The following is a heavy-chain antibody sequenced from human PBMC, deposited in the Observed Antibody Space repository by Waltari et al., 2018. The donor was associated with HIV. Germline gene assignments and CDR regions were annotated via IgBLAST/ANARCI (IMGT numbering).Heavy chain of an antibody. CDR3: ARALLEYCTSTICCNCFDP. Sequence: QVQLQESGPGLVKSSGTLSLTCAVSGGSISSSNWWSGVRQPPGQGLEWIGEIYHSGSTNYNPSLKSRVTISVDNSKNQFSLKLSSVTAADTAVYYCARALLEYCTSTICCNCFDPWGQGTLVTVSS. D-gene: IGHD2-2*01. J-gene: IGHJ5*02. CDR2: IYHSGST. CDR1: GGSISSSNW. V-gene: IGHV4-4*02.